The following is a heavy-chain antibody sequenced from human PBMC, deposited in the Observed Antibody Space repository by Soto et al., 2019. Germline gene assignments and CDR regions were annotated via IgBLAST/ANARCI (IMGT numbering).Heavy chain of an antibody. J-gene: IGHJ4*02. D-gene: IGHD1-26*01. CDR2: IEHSGIT. Sequence: QVQLQQWGAGLLKPSETLSLTCAVSGASFSGFYWSWIRQSPGKGLEWIGEIEHSGITNHNTALKSRATMSVDTSQNQCSLKLRSVTAADTAVYYCARGVSVTLAVQGGAPDKNYFDSWSQGTLVTVSS. CDR3: ARGVSVTLAVQGGAPDKNYFDS. CDR1: GASFSGFY. V-gene: IGHV4-34*04.